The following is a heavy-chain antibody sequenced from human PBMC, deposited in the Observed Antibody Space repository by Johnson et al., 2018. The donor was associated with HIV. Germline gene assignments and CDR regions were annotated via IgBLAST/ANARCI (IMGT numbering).Heavy chain of an antibody. CDR2: IRYDGSNK. V-gene: IGHV3-33*08. CDR1: GFTFNDHW. D-gene: IGHD2-15*01. Sequence: QVQLVESGGRVVRPGESLRLSCGASGFTFNDHWMQWVRQAPGKGLEWVAFIRYDGSNKYYADYVKGRFTISRDNAKNSLYLQMNSLRADDTAVYYCARRYCSGGRCLNPKDAFDIWGQGTMVTVSS. CDR3: ARRYCSGGRCLNPKDAFDI. J-gene: IGHJ3*02.